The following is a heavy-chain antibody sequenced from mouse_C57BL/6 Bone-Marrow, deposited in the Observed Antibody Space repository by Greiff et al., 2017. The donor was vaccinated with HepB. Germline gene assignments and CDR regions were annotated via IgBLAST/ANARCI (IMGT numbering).Heavy chain of an antibody. V-gene: IGHV1-7*01. J-gene: IGHJ2*01. Sequence: QVQLQQSGAELAKPGASVKLSCKASGYTFTSYWMHWVKQRPGQGLEWIGYINPSSGYTKYNQKFKDKATLTADKSSSTAYMQLSSLPYEDSAVYYCARIDYGYERGDYFDYWGQGTTLTVSS. D-gene: IGHD2-2*01. CDR3: ARIDYGYERGDYFDY. CDR2: INPSSGYT. CDR1: GYTFTSYW.